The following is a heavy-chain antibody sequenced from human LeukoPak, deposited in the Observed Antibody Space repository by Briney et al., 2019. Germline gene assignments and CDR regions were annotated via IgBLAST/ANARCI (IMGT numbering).Heavy chain of an antibody. V-gene: IGHV3-48*03. CDR1: GFTFSNYE. D-gene: IGHD3-10*01. CDR3: ARADYYCSPGHFGMDV. Sequence: GGSLRLSCAASGFTFSNYEMNWVRQAPGKGPEWISYIGGSGVTKRYADSVKGRFSISRDNAKNSLDLQMNSLRVEDTGVYYCARADYYCSPGHFGMDVWGRGTTVTVSS. CDR2: IGGSGVTK. J-gene: IGHJ6*02.